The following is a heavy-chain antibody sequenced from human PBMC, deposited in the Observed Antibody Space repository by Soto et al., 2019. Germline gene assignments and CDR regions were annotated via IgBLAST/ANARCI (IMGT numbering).Heavy chain of an antibody. CDR3: VKGTWGDY. D-gene: IGHD3-16*01. Sequence: EVQLLESGGGSVQPGGSLRLSCAASGFTFITYDMTWVRQAPGKGLEWVSVSRGSDGSTYYADSVKGRFTISRDNSKNTVYLQMNSLRADDTAMYYCVKGTWGDYWAQGTLVTVSS. CDR1: GFTFITYD. CDR2: SRGSDGST. J-gene: IGHJ4*02. V-gene: IGHV3-23*01.